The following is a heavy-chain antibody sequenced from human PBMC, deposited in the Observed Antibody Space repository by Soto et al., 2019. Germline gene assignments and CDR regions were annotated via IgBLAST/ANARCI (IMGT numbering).Heavy chain of an antibody. Sequence: SETLSLTCTVSGGSISSYYWSWIRQPAGKGLEWIGRIYTSGSTNYNPSLKSRVTMSVDTSKHQFPLKLSSVTAADTAVSYCARACRSIGSGGFDYWGQGTLVTVSS. CDR1: GGSISSYY. D-gene: IGHD2-15*01. CDR2: IYTSGST. J-gene: IGHJ4*02. CDR3: ARACRSIGSGGFDY. V-gene: IGHV4-4*07.